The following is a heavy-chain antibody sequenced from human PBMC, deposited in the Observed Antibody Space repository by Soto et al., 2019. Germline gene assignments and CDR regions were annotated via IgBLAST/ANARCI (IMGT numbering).Heavy chain of an antibody. CDR1: GFTFNHYA. CDR2: VSGRGGST. V-gene: IGHV3-23*01. D-gene: IGHD4-17*01. CDR3: AKDSTVTTSLYFYYYGFDV. Sequence: VHLLESGGGLVQPGGSLRLACTASGFTFNHYAMSWVRQAPGKGLEWVSAVSGRGGSTKYADSVKGRFIISRDNSNSSLYVHMDSFRGEDMAVYYCAKDSTVTTSLYFYYYGFDVWGQGTTVTVSS. J-gene: IGHJ6*02.